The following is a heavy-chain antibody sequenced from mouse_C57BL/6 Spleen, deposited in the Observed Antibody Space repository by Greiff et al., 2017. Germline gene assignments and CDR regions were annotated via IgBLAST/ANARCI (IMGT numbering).Heavy chain of an antibody. CDR1: GYTFTSYW. V-gene: IGHV1-55*01. CDR3: ARLTYGSNEDYFDY. J-gene: IGHJ2*01. D-gene: IGHD1-1*01. CDR2: IYPGSGST. Sequence: QVQLQQPGAELVKPGASVKMSCKASGYTFTSYWITWVKQRPGQGLEWIGDIYPGSGSTNYNEKFKSKATLTVDTSSSTAYMQLSSLTSEDSAVYYCARLTYGSNEDYFDYWGQGTTLTVSS.